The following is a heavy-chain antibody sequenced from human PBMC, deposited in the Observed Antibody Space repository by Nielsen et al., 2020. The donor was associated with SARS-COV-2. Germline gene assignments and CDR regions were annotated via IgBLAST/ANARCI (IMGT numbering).Heavy chain of an antibody. V-gene: IGHV3-30-3*01. J-gene: IGHJ4*02. Sequence: GGSLRLSCAASGFTFSNFAIHWVRQAPGKGLEWVAVISSDGNHKDYADSVKGRFTISRDNSKNTLYVQMDSLRADDMAVYYCARVVEEGYSYGYFDYWGQGAPVTVSS. D-gene: IGHD5-18*01. CDR2: ISSDGNHK. CDR1: GFTFSNFA. CDR3: ARVVEEGYSYGYFDY.